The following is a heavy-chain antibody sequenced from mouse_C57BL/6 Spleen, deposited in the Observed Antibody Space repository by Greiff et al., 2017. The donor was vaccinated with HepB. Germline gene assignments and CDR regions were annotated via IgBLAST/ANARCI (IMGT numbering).Heavy chain of an antibody. V-gene: IGHV14-2*01. CDR2: IDPEDGET. D-gene: IGHD1-1*01. CDR1: GFNIQDYS. CDR3: ARWEGRGDAMDY. J-gene: IGHJ4*01. Sequence: VQLQQSGAELVKPGASVKLSCTASGFNIQDYSMHWVKQRTEQGLEWIGRIDPEDGETEYAPKFQGKATITADTSSNTAYLQLSSLTSEDTAVYFCARWEGRGDAMDYWGQGTSVTVPS.